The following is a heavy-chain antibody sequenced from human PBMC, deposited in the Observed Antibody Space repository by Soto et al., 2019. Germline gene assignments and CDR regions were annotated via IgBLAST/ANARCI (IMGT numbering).Heavy chain of an antibody. J-gene: IGHJ6*02. V-gene: IGHV4-30-4*01. CDR2: IYHSGRT. CDR1: GGSISRGDSY. CDR3: AREGAASHSYYYGTDV. D-gene: IGHD3-16*01. Sequence: SETLSLTCTVSGGSISRGDSYWSWIRQSPGKGLEWIGYIYHSGRTCYKSSFRGRVTISVDTSKNQFSLNLNSVTAADTAVYFCAREGAASHSYYYGTDVWGQGTTVTVSS.